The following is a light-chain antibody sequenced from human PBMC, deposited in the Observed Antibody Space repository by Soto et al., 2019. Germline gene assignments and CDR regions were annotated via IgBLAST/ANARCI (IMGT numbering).Light chain of an antibody. CDR1: QSVSSY. V-gene: IGKV3-11*01. CDR2: DAS. CDR3: QQRSNWTPA. J-gene: IGKJ5*01. Sequence: IVLTQSAATLSLSPGERATLSCRASQSVSSYLAWYQQKPGQAPRPLIYDASNRATGIPARFSVSGSGTDFTLTISSLENEDFAVYYCQQRSNWTPAFGQGTRLEIK.